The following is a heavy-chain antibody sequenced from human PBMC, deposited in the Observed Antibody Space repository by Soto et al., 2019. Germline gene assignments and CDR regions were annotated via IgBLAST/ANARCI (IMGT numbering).Heavy chain of an antibody. Sequence: SETLSLTCAVSSGSISSSNWWSWVRQPPGKGLEWIGEIYHSGSTNYNPSLKSRVTISVDKSKNQFSLKLSSVTAADTAVYYCARDLGYCSSTSCSGNHYYYYMDVWGKGTTVTVSS. V-gene: IGHV4-4*02. CDR1: SGSISSSNW. CDR2: IYHSGST. D-gene: IGHD2-2*01. CDR3: ARDLGYCSSTSCSGNHYYYYMDV. J-gene: IGHJ6*03.